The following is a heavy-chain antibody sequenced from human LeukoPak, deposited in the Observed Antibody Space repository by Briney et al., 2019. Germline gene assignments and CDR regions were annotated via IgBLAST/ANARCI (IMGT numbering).Heavy chain of an antibody. D-gene: IGHD5-24*01. CDR3: ARDFGDGYSDY. CDR1: GGSISSGSYY. V-gene: IGHV4-61*02. Sequence: SETLSLTCTVSGGSISSGSYYWSWIRQPAGKGLEWIGRIYTSGSTNYNPSLKSRVTISVDTSKNQFSLKLSSVTAADTAVYYCARDFGDGYSDYWGQGTLVTVSS. J-gene: IGHJ4*02. CDR2: IYTSGST.